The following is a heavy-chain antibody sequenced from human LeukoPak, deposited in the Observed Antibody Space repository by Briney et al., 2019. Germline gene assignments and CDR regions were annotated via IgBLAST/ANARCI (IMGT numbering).Heavy chain of an antibody. CDR3: ARRPSYYDFWSGQED. D-gene: IGHD3-3*01. Sequence: PSETLSLTCTVSGGSISSYYWSWIRQPPGKGLEWIGEINHSGSTNYNPSLKSRVTISVDTSKNQFSLKLSSVTAADTAVYYCARRPSYYDFWSGQEDWGQGTLVTVSS. CDR1: GGSISSYY. CDR2: INHSGST. J-gene: IGHJ4*02. V-gene: IGHV4-34*01.